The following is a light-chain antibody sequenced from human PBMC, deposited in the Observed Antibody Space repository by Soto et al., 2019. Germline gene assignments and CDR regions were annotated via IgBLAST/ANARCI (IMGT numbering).Light chain of an antibody. CDR2: KNY. Sequence: QSVLTQPPSASGTPGQRVTISCSGSSSNIESDYVYWFQQLPGTAPKLLIYKNYQRPSGVPDRFSCSKSGTSASLAISGLRSEDEADYWCAAWDARLSTWVFGGGTKVTVL. CDR3: AAWDARLSTWV. CDR1: SSNIESDY. J-gene: IGLJ3*02. V-gene: IGLV1-47*01.